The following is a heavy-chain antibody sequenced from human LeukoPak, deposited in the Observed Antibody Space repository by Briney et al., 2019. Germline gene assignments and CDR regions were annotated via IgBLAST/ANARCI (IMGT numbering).Heavy chain of an antibody. J-gene: IGHJ6*02. CDR2: IYIGGST. Sequence: GGSLRLSCAVSGFFFKDFPMTWARQAPGKGLEWVSVIYIGGSTDYADSVKGKFPISRENPKTTLYLQMNSLGAEATAVYSCARDWAGYYDSGGYYYYYGMDVWGQGTTVTVSS. V-gene: IGHV3-66*01. D-gene: IGHD3-22*01. CDR1: GFFFKDFP. CDR3: ARDWAGYYDSGGYYYYYGMDV.